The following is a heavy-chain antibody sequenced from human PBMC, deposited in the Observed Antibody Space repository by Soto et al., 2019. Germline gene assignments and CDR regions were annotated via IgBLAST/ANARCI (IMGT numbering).Heavy chain of an antibody. V-gene: IGHV3-23*01. CDR3: AKLGWVTSHADV. CDR1: GFTFSSYA. D-gene: IGHD1-1*01. J-gene: IGHJ6*03. CDR2: VSDSGGSR. Sequence: EVQLLESGGGLAQPGGSLRVSCAASGFTFSSYAMSWVRQAPGKGLEWVSAVSDSGGSRYYADSVKGRFTISRDNSKSTLYLQMNSLGADDTAVYYCAKLGWVTSHADVWGKGTTVTVSS.